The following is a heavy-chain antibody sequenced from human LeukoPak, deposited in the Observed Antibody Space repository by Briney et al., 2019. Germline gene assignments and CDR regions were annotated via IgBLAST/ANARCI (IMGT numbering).Heavy chain of an antibody. CDR3: AKTIGDNTVVYDYGMDV. Sequence: PGGSLRLSCAASGFTFSSYSMNWVRQAPGKGLEWVSYISSSSSTIYYADSVKGRFTISRDNSKNTLYLQMNSLRAEDTAVYYCAKTIGDNTVVYDYGMDVWGQGTTVTVSS. CDR1: GFTFSSYS. J-gene: IGHJ6*02. CDR2: ISSSSSTI. D-gene: IGHD3-10*01. V-gene: IGHV3-48*01.